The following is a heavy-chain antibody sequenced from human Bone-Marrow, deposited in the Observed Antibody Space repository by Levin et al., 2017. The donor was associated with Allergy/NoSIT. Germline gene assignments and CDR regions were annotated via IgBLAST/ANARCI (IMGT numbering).Heavy chain of an antibody. J-gene: IGHJ4*02. D-gene: IGHD4-17*01. CDR3: ATDRGGDFTFDY. CDR2: IKNIPDGGTT. Sequence: GGSLRLSCVGSGFTFSNAWLNWVRQSPGKGLEWVGHIKNIPDGGTTDYAEHVKDRFIISRDDSKNTLYLEMNSLKTEDTAVYFCATDRGGDFTFDYWGQGTLVTVSS. V-gene: IGHV3-15*07. CDR1: GFTFSNAW.